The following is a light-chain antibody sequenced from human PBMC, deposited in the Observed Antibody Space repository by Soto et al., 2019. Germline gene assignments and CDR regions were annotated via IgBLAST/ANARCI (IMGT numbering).Light chain of an antibody. CDR1: RDTNYW. CDR2: GAS. V-gene: IGKV1-5*01. J-gene: IGKJ1*01. CDR3: QRYNDK. Sequence: IQMTQSPSTLSASIGDRVTITCRAGRDTNYWLDWYQQKAGRAPKLLIYGASTLASGVPSRFSGSGSGTEFTLTISSLQPDDSATYFCQRYNDKFGQGTKVDI.